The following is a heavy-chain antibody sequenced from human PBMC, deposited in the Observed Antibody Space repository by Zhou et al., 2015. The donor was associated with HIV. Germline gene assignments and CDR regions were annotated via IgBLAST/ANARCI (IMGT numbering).Heavy chain of an antibody. CDR1: GFTFSSYA. J-gene: IGHJ4*02. CDR3: AKGLYYGSGSYSDY. Sequence: EVQLFGVWGEAWYSLGGSLRLSCAASGFTFSSYAMSWVRQAPGKGLEWVSAISGSGGSTYYADSVKGRFTISRDNSKNTLYLQMNSLRAEDTAVYYCAKGLYYGSGSYSDYWGQGTLVTVSS. D-gene: IGHD3-10*01. CDR2: ISGSGGST. V-gene: IGHV3-23*01.